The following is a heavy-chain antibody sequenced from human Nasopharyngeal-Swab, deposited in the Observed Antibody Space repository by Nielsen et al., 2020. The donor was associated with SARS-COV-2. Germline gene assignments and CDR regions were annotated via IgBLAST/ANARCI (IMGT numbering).Heavy chain of an antibody. CDR1: GGTFSSYA. D-gene: IGHD5-24*01. CDR3: AHDGYNYYYYGMDV. CDR2: IIPILGIA. Sequence: SVKVSCKTSGGTFSSYAISWVRQAPGQGLEWMGRIIPILGIANYAQKFQGRVTITADKSTSTAYMELSSLRSEDTAVYYCAHDGYNYYYYGMDVWGQGTTVTVSS. V-gene: IGHV1-69*04. J-gene: IGHJ6*02.